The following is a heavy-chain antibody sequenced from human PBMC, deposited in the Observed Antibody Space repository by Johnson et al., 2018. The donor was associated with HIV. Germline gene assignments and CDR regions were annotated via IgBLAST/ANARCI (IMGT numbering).Heavy chain of an antibody. V-gene: IGHV3-23*04. CDR2: ISGSGGST. Sequence: VQLVESGGGVVQPGRSLRLSCAASGFTFRSYAMSWVRQAPGKGLEWVSAISGSGGSTYYADSVKGRFTISRDNSKNTLYLQMNSLRAEDTAVYYCAREGKYSSIGPDAFDVWGQGTMVAVSS. D-gene: IGHD6-13*01. J-gene: IGHJ3*01. CDR1: GFTFRSYA. CDR3: AREGKYSSIGPDAFDV.